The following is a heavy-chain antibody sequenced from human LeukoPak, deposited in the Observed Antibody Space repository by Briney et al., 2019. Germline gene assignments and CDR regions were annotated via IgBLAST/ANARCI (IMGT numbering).Heavy chain of an antibody. CDR3: ARVFHDYYFDS. V-gene: IGHV3-74*01. CDR1: GFTLSSYW. CDR2: INSDGSST. J-gene: IGHJ4*02. D-gene: IGHD5-12*01. Sequence: GGSLRLSCAASGFTLSSYWMHWVRQAPGKGLVWVSRINSDGSSTSYADSAKGRFTISRDNSKNTLDLQMNTVRAGDTAVYYCARVFHDYYFDSWGQGTLVTVSS.